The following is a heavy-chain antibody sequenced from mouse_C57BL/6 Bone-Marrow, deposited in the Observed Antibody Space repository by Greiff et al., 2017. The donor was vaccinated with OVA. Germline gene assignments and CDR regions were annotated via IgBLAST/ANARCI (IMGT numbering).Heavy chain of an antibody. J-gene: IGHJ3*01. CDR2: IYPGDGDT. V-gene: IGHV1-82*01. D-gene: IGHD2-3*01. CDR1: GYAFSSSW. Sequence: VQLQQSGPELVKPGASVKISCKASGYAFSSSWMNWVKQRPGKGLEWIGRIYPGDGDTNYNGKFKGKATLTADKSSSTAYMQLSSLTSEDSAVYFCARSVYDCYSAWFAYWGQGTLVTVSA. CDR3: ARSVYDCYSAWFAY.